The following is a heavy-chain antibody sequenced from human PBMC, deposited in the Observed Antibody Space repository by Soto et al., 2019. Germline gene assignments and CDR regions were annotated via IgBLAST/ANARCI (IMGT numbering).Heavy chain of an antibody. Sequence: GGSMRLSSAASGFTFSSYCMHWVRQAPGKGLEWVAVIWYDGSNKYYADSVKGRFTISRDNSKNTLYLQMNSLRAEDTAVYYCARDLLAIRPFRRSSVPPGSNGMDVWGQGTTVTVSS. D-gene: IGHD6-6*01. CDR3: ARDLLAIRPFRRSSVPPGSNGMDV. CDR2: IWYDGSNK. V-gene: IGHV3-33*01. J-gene: IGHJ6*02. CDR1: GFTFSSYC.